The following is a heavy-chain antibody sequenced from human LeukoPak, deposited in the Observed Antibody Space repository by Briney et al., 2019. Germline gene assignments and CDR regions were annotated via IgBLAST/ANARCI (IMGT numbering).Heavy chain of an antibody. Sequence: ASVKVSCKVSGYTLTELSMHWVRQAPGKGLEWMGGFDPEDGETIYAQKFQGRVTMTEDTSTDTAYMELSSLRAEDTAVYYCATESGSDWYFDLWGRGTLVTVSS. CDR2: FDPEDGET. CDR3: ATESGSDWYFDL. V-gene: IGHV1-24*01. D-gene: IGHD1-26*01. J-gene: IGHJ2*01. CDR1: GYTLTELS.